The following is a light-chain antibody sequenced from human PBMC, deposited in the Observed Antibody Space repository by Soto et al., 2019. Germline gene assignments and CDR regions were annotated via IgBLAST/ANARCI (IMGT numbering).Light chain of an antibody. Sequence: SYELAQPPSVSVSPAQTARITCGGNNIGSKSVHWYQQKPGQAPVLVVYDDSDRPSGIPGRFSGSNSGNTATLTIRRVEAGDEADYYCQVWDSSSDHPYGFGTGTKVTVL. J-gene: IGLJ1*01. CDR2: DDS. CDR1: NIGSKS. V-gene: IGLV3-21*02. CDR3: QVWDSSSDHPYG.